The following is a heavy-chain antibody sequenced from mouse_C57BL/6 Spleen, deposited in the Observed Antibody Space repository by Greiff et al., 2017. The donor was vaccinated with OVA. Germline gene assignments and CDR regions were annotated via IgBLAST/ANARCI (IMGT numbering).Heavy chain of an antibody. Sequence: EVMLVESGGGLVQPGGSMKLSCAASGFTFSDAWMDWVRQSPEKGLEWVAEIRNKANNHATYYAESVKGRFTISRDDSKSSVYLQMNSLRAEDTGIYYCTRPSTYDGYTYWYFDVWGTGTTVTVSS. J-gene: IGHJ1*03. V-gene: IGHV6-6*01. CDR1: GFTFSDAW. CDR3: TRPSTYDGYTYWYFDV. CDR2: IRNKANNHAT. D-gene: IGHD2-3*01.